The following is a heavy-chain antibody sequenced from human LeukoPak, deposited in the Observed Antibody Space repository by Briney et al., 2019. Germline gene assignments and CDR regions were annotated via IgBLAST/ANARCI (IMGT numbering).Heavy chain of an antibody. CDR2: IYWNDDK. D-gene: IGHD6-13*01. Sequence: SGPTLVNPTQTLTLTCTFSGFSLSTSGVGVGWIRQPPGKALEWLALIYWNDDKRYSPSLKSRLTITKDTSKNQVVLTMTNMDPVDTAAYYCAHYQSSSWEDAFDIWGQGTMVTVSS. V-gene: IGHV2-5*01. J-gene: IGHJ3*02. CDR3: AHYQSSSWEDAFDI. CDR1: GFSLSTSGVG.